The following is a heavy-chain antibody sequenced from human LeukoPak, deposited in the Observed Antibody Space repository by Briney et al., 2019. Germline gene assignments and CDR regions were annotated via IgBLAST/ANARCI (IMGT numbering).Heavy chain of an antibody. Sequence: ASVKVSCKASGYTFTSYDINWVRQATGQGLEWMGWMNPNSGNTGYAQKFQGRVTITRYTSISTAYMELSSLRSEDTAVYYCARGYSYGYSYYYYMDVWGKGTTVTVSS. J-gene: IGHJ6*03. CDR2: MNPNSGNT. CDR3: ARGYSYGYSYYYYMDV. D-gene: IGHD5-18*01. CDR1: GYTFTSYD. V-gene: IGHV1-8*03.